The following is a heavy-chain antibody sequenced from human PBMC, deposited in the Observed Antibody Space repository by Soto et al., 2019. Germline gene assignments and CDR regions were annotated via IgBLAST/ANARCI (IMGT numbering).Heavy chain of an antibody. Sequence: GGSLRLSCSASGFTFSSSAMSWVRQAPGKGLDWVSYISSSSSTIYYADSVKGRFTISRDNSKNSLYLQMNSLRAEDTAVYYCARDREGVYCSSTSCLDMDVWGKGTTVTVSS. CDR3: ARDREGVYCSSTSCLDMDV. CDR1: GFTFSSSA. D-gene: IGHD2-2*01. V-gene: IGHV3-48*01. J-gene: IGHJ6*03. CDR2: ISSSSSTI.